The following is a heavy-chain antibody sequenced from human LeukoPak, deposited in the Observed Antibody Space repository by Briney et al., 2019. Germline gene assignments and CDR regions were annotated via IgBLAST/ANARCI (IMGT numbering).Heavy chain of an antibody. V-gene: IGHV4-34*01. J-gene: IGHJ4*02. CDR3: ASSQNIVVVYY. CDR1: GGSFSGYY. D-gene: IGHD2/OR15-2a*01. Sequence: PSETLSLTCAVYGGSFSGYYWSWIRQPPGKGLEWIGEINHSGSANYNPSLKSRVTISVDTSKNQFSLKLSSVTAADTAVYYCASSQNIVVVYYWGQGTLVAVSS. CDR2: INHSGSA.